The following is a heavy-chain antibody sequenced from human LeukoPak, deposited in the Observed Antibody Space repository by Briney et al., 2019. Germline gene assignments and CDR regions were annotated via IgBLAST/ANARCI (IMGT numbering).Heavy chain of an antibody. Sequence: SETLSLTCTVSGDSMSSYYWGWIRQPPGKGLEWIGDVYYSGSTNYNPSLKSRVIILADTSKNQFSLRLSSVTAADTAVYYCARDRGITGNLGWFDPWGQGTLVTVSS. J-gene: IGHJ5*02. CDR1: GDSMSSYY. CDR2: VYYSGST. D-gene: IGHD1-20*01. CDR3: ARDRGITGNLGWFDP. V-gene: IGHV4-59*01.